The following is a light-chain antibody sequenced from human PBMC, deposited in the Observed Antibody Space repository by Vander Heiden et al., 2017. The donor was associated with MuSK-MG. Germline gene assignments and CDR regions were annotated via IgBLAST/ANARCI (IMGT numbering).Light chain of an antibody. J-gene: IGLJ2*01. CDR2: KDS. Sequence: SYELTQPPSVSVSPGQTASITCSGATLEDKYACGYQQKPVQSLVLVIYKDSKRPAGIPGRFSGSNSGNTATLTISGTQERDEDDYYCQAGDSSTVVFGGGTKLTVL. CDR3: QAGDSSTVV. CDR1: TLEDKY. V-gene: IGLV3-1*01.